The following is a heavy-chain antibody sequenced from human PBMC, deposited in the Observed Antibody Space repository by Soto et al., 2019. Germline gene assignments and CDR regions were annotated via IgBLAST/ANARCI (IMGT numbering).Heavy chain of an antibody. CDR3: ARRGYSSSWYYYYYYGMDV. D-gene: IGHD6-13*01. CDR2: MNPNSGNT. CDR1: GYTFTSYD. Sequence: ASVKVSCKASGYTFTSYDINLVRQATGHGLEWMGWMNPNSGNTGYAQKFQGRVTMTRNTSISTAYMELSSLRSEDTAVYYCARRGYSSSWYYYYYYGMDVWGQGTTVTVSS. J-gene: IGHJ6*02. V-gene: IGHV1-8*01.